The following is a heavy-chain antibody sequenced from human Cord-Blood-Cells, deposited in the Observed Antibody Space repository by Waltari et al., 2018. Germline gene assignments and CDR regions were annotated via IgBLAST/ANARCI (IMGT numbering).Heavy chain of an antibody. V-gene: IGHV1-2*02. CDR2: INPNSGGT. Sequence: QVQLVQSGAEVKKPGASVKVSCTASGYTFTGYSMPWVRQAPGQGLEWMGWINPNSGGTNYAQKFQGRVTMTRDTSISTAYMELSRLRSDDTAVYYCASETNWGFRSIGYWGQGTLVTVSS. D-gene: IGHD7-27*01. CDR3: ASETNWGFRSIGY. CDR1: GYTFTGYS. J-gene: IGHJ4*02.